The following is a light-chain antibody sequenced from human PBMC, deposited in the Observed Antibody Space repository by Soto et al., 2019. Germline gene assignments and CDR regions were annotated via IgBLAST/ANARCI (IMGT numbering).Light chain of an antibody. CDR2: DAS. CDR1: QSINSW. CDR3: QPYLIYGT. J-gene: IGKJ1*01. Sequence: DMEMTQTKTYLAASVRYSVTMSSRASQSINSWLAWYQQTPGKAPKLLIFDASNLETGVPSRFSCSGSGTDVTLTITRLQPEDFPTYYGQPYLIYGTFGQGTKVDIK. V-gene: IGKV1-5*01.